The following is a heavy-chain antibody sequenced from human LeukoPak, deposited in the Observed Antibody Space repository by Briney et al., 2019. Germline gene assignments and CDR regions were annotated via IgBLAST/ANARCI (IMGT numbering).Heavy chain of an antibody. CDR3: AREARGYCSGGNCFFSGMDV. CDR2: IWYDGSEK. Sequence: PGRSLRLSCAASGFTFSSHGMHWVRQAPGKGLEWVAVIWYDGSEKYYADSMKGRFTISRDNSKNTLYLQMNSLRAEDTAIYYCAREARGYCSGGNCFFSGMDVWGQGTTVTVSS. J-gene: IGHJ6*02. D-gene: IGHD2-15*01. CDR1: GFTFSSHG. V-gene: IGHV3-33*01.